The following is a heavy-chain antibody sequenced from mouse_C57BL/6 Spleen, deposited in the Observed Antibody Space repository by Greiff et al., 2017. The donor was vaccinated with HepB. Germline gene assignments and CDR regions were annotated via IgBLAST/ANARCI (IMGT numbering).Heavy chain of an antibody. CDR1: GYTFTDYE. CDR3: TFNWAYAMDY. V-gene: IGHV1-15*01. D-gene: IGHD4-1*01. Sequence: QVQLQQSGAELVRPGASVTLSCKASGYTFTDYEMHWVKQTPVHGLEWIGAIDPETGGTAYNQKFKGKAILTADKSSSTAYMELRSLTSEDSAVYYCTFNWAYAMDYWGQGTSGTVSS. J-gene: IGHJ4*01. CDR2: IDPETGGT.